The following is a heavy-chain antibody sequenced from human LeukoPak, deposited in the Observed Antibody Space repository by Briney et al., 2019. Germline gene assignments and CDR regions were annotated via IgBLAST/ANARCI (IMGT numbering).Heavy chain of an antibody. D-gene: IGHD2/OR15-2a*01. CDR1: GFTFSSYA. CDR3: VSFYETY. V-gene: IGHV3-30-3*01. J-gene: IGHJ4*02. Sequence: GGSLRLSCAASGFTFSSYAMHWVRQAPGKGLEWVAVISYDGSNKYYADSVKGRFTISRDNSKNTLYLQMNSLRAEDTAVYYCVSFYETYWGRGTLVTVSS. CDR2: ISYDGSNK.